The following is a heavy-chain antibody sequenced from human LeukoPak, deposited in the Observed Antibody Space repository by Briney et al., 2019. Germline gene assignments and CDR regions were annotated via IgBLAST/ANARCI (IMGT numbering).Heavy chain of an antibody. V-gene: IGHV1-18*01. D-gene: IGHD2-2*01. J-gene: IGHJ4*02. CDR3: ARDGTSTDNY. CDR2: ISGNNDNP. Sequence: ASVKVSCKTSGYTFSNFGINWVRQAPGQGLEWMGWISGNNDNPNYGQKFQGRFTVTTDSSTSTAYMELRNLRFDDTAVYYCARDGTSTDNYWGQGTLVTVSS. CDR1: GYTFSNFG.